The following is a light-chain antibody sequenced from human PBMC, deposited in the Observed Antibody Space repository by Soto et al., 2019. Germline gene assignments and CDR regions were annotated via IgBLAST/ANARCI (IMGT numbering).Light chain of an antibody. Sequence: EIVMTQSPVTLSVSPGGRATLSCRASQSVSSDLAWYQQKPGQAPRLLIYGASTRATGIPARFSGSGSGTEFTLTISSLQSEDFAVYYCQHRSNWPPTFGQGTKVDIK. J-gene: IGKJ1*01. V-gene: IGKV3-15*01. CDR3: QHRSNWPPT. CDR2: GAS. CDR1: QSVSSD.